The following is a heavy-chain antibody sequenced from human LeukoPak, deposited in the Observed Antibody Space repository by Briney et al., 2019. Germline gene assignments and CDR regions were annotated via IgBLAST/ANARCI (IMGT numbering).Heavy chain of an antibody. J-gene: IGHJ6*03. V-gene: IGHV3-49*04. D-gene: IGHD2-2*01. CDR2: IRSKAYGGTT. Sequence: PGGSLRLSCTASGFTFGDYAMNWVRQAPGKGLEWVGFIRSKAYGGTTEYAASVKGRFTISRDDSKSIAYLQMNSLKTEDTAVYYCTRMPYCSSTSCYPYYYYYYMDVWGKGTTVTVSS. CDR3: TRMPYCSSTSCYPYYYYYYMDV. CDR1: GFTFGDYA.